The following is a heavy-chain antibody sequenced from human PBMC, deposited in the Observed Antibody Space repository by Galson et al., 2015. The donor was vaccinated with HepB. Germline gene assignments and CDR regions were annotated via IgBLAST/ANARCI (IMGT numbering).Heavy chain of an antibody. V-gene: IGHV3-48*02. J-gene: IGHJ4*02. CDR1: GFTFSSYS. CDR3: AIARYSSSWYYFDY. Sequence: SLRLSCAASGFTFSSYSMNWVRQAPGKGLEWVSYISSSSSTIYYADSVKGRFTISRDNAKNSLYLQMNSLRDEDTAVYYCAIARYSSSWYYFDYWGQGTLVTVSS. D-gene: IGHD6-13*01. CDR2: ISSSSSTI.